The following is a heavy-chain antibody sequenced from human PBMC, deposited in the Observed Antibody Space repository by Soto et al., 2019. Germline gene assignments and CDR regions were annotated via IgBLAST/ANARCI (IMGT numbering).Heavy chain of an antibody. J-gene: IGHJ5*02. V-gene: IGHV4-31*03. CDR3: ASVMGITMVRGVIIWFDP. CDR1: GGSISSGGYY. D-gene: IGHD3-10*01. CDR2: IYYSGST. Sequence: QVQLQESGPGLVKPSQTLSLTCTVSGGSISSGGYYWSWIRQHPGKGLEWIGYIYYSGSTYYNPSLKSRVTLSVDTSKNQFSRKLSSVTAAVTAVYYCASVMGITMVRGVIIWFDPWGQGTLVTVSS.